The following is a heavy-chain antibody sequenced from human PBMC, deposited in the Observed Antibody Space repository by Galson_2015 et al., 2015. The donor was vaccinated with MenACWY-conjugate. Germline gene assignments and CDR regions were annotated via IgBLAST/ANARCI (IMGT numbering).Heavy chain of an antibody. V-gene: IGHV1-3*01. CDR1: GYSFTIYS. Sequence: SVKVSCKASGYSFTIYSIHWVRQAPGQRLEWMGWINAGNGNTKYAQKFQGRVTMTRDTSASTAYMELSSLTSEDTAVYYCARNPKVTMLRGAGWFDPWGQGTLVIVSS. CDR2: INAGNGNT. D-gene: IGHD3-10*01. CDR3: ARNPKVTMLRGAGWFDP. J-gene: IGHJ5*02.